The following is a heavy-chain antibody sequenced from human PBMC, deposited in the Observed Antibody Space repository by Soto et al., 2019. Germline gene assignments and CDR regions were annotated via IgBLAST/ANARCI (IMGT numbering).Heavy chain of an antibody. V-gene: IGHV3-30*18. Sequence: QVQLVESGGGVVQPGRSLRLSCAASGFTFSSYGMHWVRQAPGKGLEWVAVISYDGSNKYYADSVKGRFTISRDNSKNTLYLQLNGLRAEDTAVYYCAKERDVVVVAAPFDYWGQGTLVNVSS. D-gene: IGHD2-15*01. J-gene: IGHJ4*02. CDR3: AKERDVVVVAAPFDY. CDR2: ISYDGSNK. CDR1: GFTFSSYG.